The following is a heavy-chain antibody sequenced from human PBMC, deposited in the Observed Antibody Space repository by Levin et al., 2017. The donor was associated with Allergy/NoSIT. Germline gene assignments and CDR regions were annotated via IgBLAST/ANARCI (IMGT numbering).Heavy chain of an antibody. CDR2: IYYSGST. CDR3: ARPAVRGVFSSPFY. J-gene: IGHJ4*02. D-gene: IGHD3-10*01. Sequence: SETLSLTCTVSGGSISSYYWSWIRQPPGKGLEWIGYIYYSGSTNYNPSLKSRVTISVDTSKNQFSLKLSSVTAADTAVYYCARPAVRGVFSSPFYWGQGTLVTVSS. CDR1: GGSISSYY. V-gene: IGHV4-59*01.